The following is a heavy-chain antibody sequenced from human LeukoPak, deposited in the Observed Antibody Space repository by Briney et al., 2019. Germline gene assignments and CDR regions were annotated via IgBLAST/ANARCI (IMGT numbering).Heavy chain of an antibody. V-gene: IGHV4-30-4*08. CDR2: IYYSGGT. Sequence: SETLSLTCTVSGGSISSGDYYWSWIRQPPGKGLEWIGYIYYSGGTYYNPSLKSRVTISVDTSKNQFSLKLSSVTAADTAVYYCARGRVLVPAASGWFDPWGQGTLVTVSS. J-gene: IGHJ5*02. CDR1: GGSISSGDYY. CDR3: ARGRVLVPAASGWFDP. D-gene: IGHD2-2*01.